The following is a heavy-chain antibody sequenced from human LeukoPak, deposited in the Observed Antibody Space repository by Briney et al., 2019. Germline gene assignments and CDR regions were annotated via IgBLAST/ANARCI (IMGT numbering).Heavy chain of an antibody. V-gene: IGHV3-23*01. CDR2: ISGSGGST. CDR3: AKDRGDIVVVPAAALDY. D-gene: IGHD2-2*01. Sequence: SGGSLRLSCAASGFTFSSYAMRWVPQAPGKGLEWVSAISGSGGSTYYADSVKGRFTIARDNSKNTLYLQMNSLRAEDTAVYYCAKDRGDIVVVPAAALDYWGQGTLVTVSS. CDR1: GFTFSSYA. J-gene: IGHJ4*02.